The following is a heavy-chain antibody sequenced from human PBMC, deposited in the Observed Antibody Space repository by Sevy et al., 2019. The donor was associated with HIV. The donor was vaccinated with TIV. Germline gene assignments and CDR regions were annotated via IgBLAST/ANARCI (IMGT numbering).Heavy chain of an antibody. CDR1: GASVRSGNYY. CDR2: IHYRAST. J-gene: IGHJ4*02. V-gene: IGHV4-61*01. D-gene: IGHD3-10*01. Sequence: SETLSLTCGVSGASVRSGNYYWSWIRQAPGKGLEWIGYIHYRASTNYTPSLKSRVTISVDTSKNPFSLRLISVTDADTAVYYCARVSTMVEEVTYFFDYWGQGTLVTVSS. CDR3: ARVSTMVEEVTYFFDY.